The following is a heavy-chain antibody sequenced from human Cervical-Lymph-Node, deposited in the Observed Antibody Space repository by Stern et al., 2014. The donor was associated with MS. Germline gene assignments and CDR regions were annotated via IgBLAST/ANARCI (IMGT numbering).Heavy chain of an antibody. J-gene: IGHJ5*02. CDR2: INTANGDT. CDR3: GRGQQSFDP. Sequence: QVPLVQSGAEVKKPGASVKVSCKASGYTFTSYAIHWVRQAPGQRLEWMGRINTANGDTYYSEKFQGRVTFTRDTSANTAYMELFSLTSEDTTVYYCGRGQQSFDPWGQGTLVTGSA. CDR1: GYTFTSYA. V-gene: IGHV1-3*04. D-gene: IGHD6-13*01.